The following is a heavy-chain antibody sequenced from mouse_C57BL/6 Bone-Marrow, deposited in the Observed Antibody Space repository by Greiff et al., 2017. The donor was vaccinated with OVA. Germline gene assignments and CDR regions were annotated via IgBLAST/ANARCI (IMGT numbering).Heavy chain of an antibody. D-gene: IGHD1-1*01. J-gene: IGHJ2*01. CDR1: GFTFSSYA. Sequence: DVHLVESGGGLVKPGGSLKLSCAASGFTFSSYAMSWVRQTPEKRLEWVATISDGGSYTYYPDNVKGRFTISRDNAKNNLYLQMSHLKSEDTAMYYCARDNYYGSSWYFDYWGQGTTLTVSS. CDR3: ARDNYYGSSWYFDY. V-gene: IGHV5-4*01. CDR2: ISDGGSYT.